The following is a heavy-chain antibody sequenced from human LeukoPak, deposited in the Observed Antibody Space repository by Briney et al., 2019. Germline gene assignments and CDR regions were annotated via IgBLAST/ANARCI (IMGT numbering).Heavy chain of an antibody. Sequence: ASVKVSCKASGYTFTGYYMHWVRQAPGQGLEWMGWIDPNSGGTNYAQKFQGRVTMTRDTPISTAYMELSRLRSDDTAVYYCARGSRWAPYGMDVWGQGTTVTVSS. CDR1: GYTFTGYY. D-gene: IGHD6-13*01. V-gene: IGHV1-2*02. CDR2: IDPNSGGT. CDR3: ARGSRWAPYGMDV. J-gene: IGHJ6*02.